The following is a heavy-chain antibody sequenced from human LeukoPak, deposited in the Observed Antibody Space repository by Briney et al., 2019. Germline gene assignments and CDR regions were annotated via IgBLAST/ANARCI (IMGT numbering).Heavy chain of an antibody. J-gene: IGHJ5*02. D-gene: IGHD3-10*01. CDR1: GYTFTGYY. CDR2: INPNSGGT. V-gene: IGHV1-2*06. Sequence: ASVKVSCKASGYTFTGYYMHWVRQAPGQGLEWMGRINPNSGGTNYAQEFQGRVTMTRDTSISTAYMELSRLRSDDTAVYYCARDRVIIAAVRNYNWFDPWGQGTLVTVSS. CDR3: ARDRVIIAAVRNYNWFDP.